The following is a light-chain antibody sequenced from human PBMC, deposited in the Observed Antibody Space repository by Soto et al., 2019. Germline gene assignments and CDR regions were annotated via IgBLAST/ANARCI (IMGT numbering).Light chain of an antibody. V-gene: IGKV3-15*01. CDR3: QQYNNWPPMYT. CDR2: GAS. CDR1: QSVSTN. J-gene: IGKJ2*01. Sequence: EIGMTQSPATLSVSPGERGTHSCRASQSVSTNLAWYQQKPGQAPRLLIYGASTRATGIPARFSGSGSGTEFTLTISSLQSEDFAVYYCQQYNNWPPMYTFGQGTKLEIK.